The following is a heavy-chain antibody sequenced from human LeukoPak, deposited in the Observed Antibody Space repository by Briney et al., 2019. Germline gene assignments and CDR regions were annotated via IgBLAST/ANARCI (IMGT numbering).Heavy chain of an antibody. J-gene: IGHJ4*02. V-gene: IGHV4-38-2*02. CDR1: GYSLGSGYY. CDR3: VRVDNGGNYFDY. CDR2: IYHSGST. D-gene: IGHD4-23*01. Sequence: SETLSLTCSVSGYSLGSGYYWGWIRQPPGKGLEWIGSIYHSGSTYYNPSLKSRLTISADTSKNQFSLRLSSVTAADTAVYYCVRVDNGGNYFDYWGQGTLVTVSS.